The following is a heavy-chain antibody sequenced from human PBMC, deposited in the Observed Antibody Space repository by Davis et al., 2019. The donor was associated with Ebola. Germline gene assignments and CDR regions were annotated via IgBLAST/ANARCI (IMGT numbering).Heavy chain of an antibody. CDR2: IWYDGSNK. CDR1: GFTFSSYG. J-gene: IGHJ5*02. CDR3: ARELDYSNYDWFDP. Sequence: GESLKISCAASGFTFSSYGMHWVRQAPGKGLEWVAVIWYDGSNKYYADSVKGRFTISRDNSKNTLYLQMNSLRAEDTAVYYCARELDYSNYDWFDPWGQGTLVTVSS. V-gene: IGHV3-33*01. D-gene: IGHD4-11*01.